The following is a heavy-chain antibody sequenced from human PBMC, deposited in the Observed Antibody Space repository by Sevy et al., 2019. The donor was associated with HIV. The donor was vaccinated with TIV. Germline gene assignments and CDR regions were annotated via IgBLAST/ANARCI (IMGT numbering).Heavy chain of an antibody. Sequence: SQTLSLTCAISGDGVSSNSAAWNWIRQSPSRGLEWLGRTYYRSKWYNDYAVSVKSRITINPDTSNNQFSLQLNSVTPEDTAVYYCARAGGGGYCSGGSCYSSYYYFYGMDVWGQGTTVTVSS. D-gene: IGHD2-15*01. V-gene: IGHV6-1*01. CDR3: ARAGGGGYCSGGSCYSSYYYFYGMDV. J-gene: IGHJ6*02. CDR1: GDGVSSNSAA. CDR2: TYYRSKWYN.